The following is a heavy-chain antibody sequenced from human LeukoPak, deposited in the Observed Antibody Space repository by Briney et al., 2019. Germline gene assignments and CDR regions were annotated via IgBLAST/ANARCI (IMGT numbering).Heavy chain of an antibody. Sequence: GGSLRLSCAASGFTFSSYAMSWVRQAPGKGLEYVSAISSNGGSTYYANSVKGRFTISRDNSKNTLYLQMGSLRAEDMAVYYCARADYYDSSGYFVEWGQGTLVTVSS. D-gene: IGHD3-22*01. J-gene: IGHJ4*02. CDR1: GFTFSSYA. V-gene: IGHV3-64*01. CDR2: ISSNGGST. CDR3: ARADYYDSSGYFVE.